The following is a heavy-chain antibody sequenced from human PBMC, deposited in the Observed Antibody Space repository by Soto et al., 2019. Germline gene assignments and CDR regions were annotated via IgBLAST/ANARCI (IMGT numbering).Heavy chain of an antibody. CDR3: ARVFFGKKNYETIASYLDH. Sequence: ASVKVSCKTSGYTFTKFHIHWVRQAPGQGLEWMGMIDPSGGVTRDAQRFQGRITMTSDTSTSSVYMELRGLTSEDTAVYYCARVFFGKKNYETIASYLDHWAPETLVTVSS. V-gene: IGHV1-46*01. J-gene: IGHJ4*02. CDR1: GYTFTKFH. D-gene: IGHD3-16*01. CDR2: IDPSGGVT.